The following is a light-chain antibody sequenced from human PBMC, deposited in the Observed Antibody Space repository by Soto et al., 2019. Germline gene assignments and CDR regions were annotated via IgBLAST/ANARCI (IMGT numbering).Light chain of an antibody. V-gene: IGKV3-15*01. Sequence: EIVMTQSPATLSASPGERATLSCRASQSVSSNLAWYQQKPGQAPRLLIYGASTRATGIPARFSGSGSGTEFTLTISSLQSEDFAVYYCQQYNNWLRGTFGQGTKLEIK. J-gene: IGKJ2*01. CDR2: GAS. CDR3: QQYNNWLRGT. CDR1: QSVSSN.